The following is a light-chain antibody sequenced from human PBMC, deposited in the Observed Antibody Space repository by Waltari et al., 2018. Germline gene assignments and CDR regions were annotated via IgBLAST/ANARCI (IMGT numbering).Light chain of an antibody. CDR3: CSYAGENTMI. CDR1: YYDTVNYDL. V-gene: IGLV2-23*01. Sequence: QSALTQPASVSGSPGQSFTISCAGTYYDTVNYDLVSWYQQYPGKAPRLIIYEATSRPSWVSNRFSASKSGNTASLTISGLQTEDEAHYYCCSYAGENTMIFGGGTRLTVL. CDR2: EAT. J-gene: IGLJ2*01.